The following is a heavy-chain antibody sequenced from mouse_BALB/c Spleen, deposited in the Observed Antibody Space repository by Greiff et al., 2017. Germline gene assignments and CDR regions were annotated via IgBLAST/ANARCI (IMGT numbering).Heavy chain of an antibody. D-gene: IGHD1-2*01. CDR1: GFSLTSYG. CDR2: IWSGGST. Sequence: VMLVESGPGLVQPSQSLSITCTVSGFSLTSYGVHWVRQSPGKGLEWLGVIWSGGSTDYNAAFISRLSISKDNSKSQVFFKMNSLQANDTAIYYCATITTARFAYWGQGTLVTVSA. J-gene: IGHJ3*01. V-gene: IGHV2-2*02. CDR3: ATITTARFAY.